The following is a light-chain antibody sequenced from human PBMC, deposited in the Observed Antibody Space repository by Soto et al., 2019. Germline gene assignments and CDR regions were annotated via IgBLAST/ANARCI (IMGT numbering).Light chain of an antibody. V-gene: IGLV2-14*03. Sequence: QSALTQPTSVSGSPGQSITISCTGTSRDVGGYNYVSWYQHHPGKAPKLMIYDVSDRPSGVSNHFSGSKSGNTASLTISGLQAEDEADYYCSSYTSSSTPWVFGTGTKVTVL. J-gene: IGLJ1*01. CDR2: DVS. CDR3: SSYTSSSTPWV. CDR1: SRDVGGYNY.